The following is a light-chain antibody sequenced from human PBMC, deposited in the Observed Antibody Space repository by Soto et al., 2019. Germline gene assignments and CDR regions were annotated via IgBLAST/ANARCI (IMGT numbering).Light chain of an antibody. CDR3: QQYDSIPPWT. V-gene: IGKV3-20*01. J-gene: IGKJ1*01. CDR1: QSVSSSY. CDR2: GAS. Sequence: EIVLTQSPGTLPLSPGERATLSCRASQSVSSSYLAWYQQKPGQAPRLLIYGASSRATGIPDRFSGSGSGTDFTLTISRLEPEDYAVYFCQQYDSIPPWTFGQGTKVDIK.